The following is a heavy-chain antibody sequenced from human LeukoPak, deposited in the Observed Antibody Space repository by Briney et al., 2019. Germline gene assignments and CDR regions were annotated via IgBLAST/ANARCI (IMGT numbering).Heavy chain of an antibody. CDR2: TWHDGSKT. CDR1: GFTFTNYG. CDR3: AREEGRSPRSSSGY. J-gene: IGHJ4*02. V-gene: IGHV3-33*01. D-gene: IGHD6-6*01. Sequence: PGGSLRLSCAASGFTFTNYGMHWVRQAPGKGLQWLALTWHDGSKTYYADSVKGRFIISRDNSKDTLYLQMDSLRTEDTAVYYCAREEGRSPRSSSGYWGQGTLVAVSS.